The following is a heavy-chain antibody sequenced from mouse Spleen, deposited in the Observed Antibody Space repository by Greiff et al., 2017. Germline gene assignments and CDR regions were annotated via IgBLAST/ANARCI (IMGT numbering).Heavy chain of an antibody. V-gene: IGHV2-4-1*01. Sequence: VKLVESGPGLVAPSQSLSITCTVSGFSLTSYGVHWVRQSPGKGLEWLGVIWSDGSTDYNAAFISRLSISKDNSKSQVFFKMNSLQADDTAIYYCARKGYSYYSDWYFDVWGAGTTVTVSS. CDR3: ARKGYSYYSDWYFDV. J-gene: IGHJ1*01. D-gene: IGHD2-12*01. CDR2: IWSDGST. CDR1: GFSLTSYG.